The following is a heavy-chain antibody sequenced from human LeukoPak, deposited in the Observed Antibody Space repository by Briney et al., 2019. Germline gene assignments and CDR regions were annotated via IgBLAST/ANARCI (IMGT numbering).Heavy chain of an antibody. Sequence: GESLKISCKGSGYSFTSYWIGLVRPMPGKGLGWMGINYPGDSDTRYSPSFQGQVTISADKSISTAYLQWSSLKASDTAMYYCARQVEGSASRDYYMDVWGKGTTVTVSS. J-gene: IGHJ6*03. CDR1: GYSFTSYW. CDR3: ARQVEGSASRDYYMDV. V-gene: IGHV5-51*01. D-gene: IGHD6-19*01. CDR2: NYPGDSDT.